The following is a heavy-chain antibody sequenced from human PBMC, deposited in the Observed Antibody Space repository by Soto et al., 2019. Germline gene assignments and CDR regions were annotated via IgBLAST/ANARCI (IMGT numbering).Heavy chain of an antibody. CDR2: INHSGST. CDR3: AISYYYYMDV. Sequence: TSETLSLTCAVYGGSFSGYYWSWIRQPPGKGLEWIGEINHSGSTNYNPSLKSRVTISVDTSKNQFSLKLSSVTAADTAVYYCAISYYYYMDVWGKGTTVTVSS. V-gene: IGHV4-34*01. CDR1: GGSFSGYY. J-gene: IGHJ6*03.